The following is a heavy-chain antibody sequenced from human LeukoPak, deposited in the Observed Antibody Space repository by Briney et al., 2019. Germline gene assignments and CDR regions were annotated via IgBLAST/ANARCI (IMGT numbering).Heavy chain of an antibody. D-gene: IGHD5-12*01. V-gene: IGHV3-74*03. CDR3: VRAGRVSGYDFDC. Sequence: GGSLRLSCAASGFTFSSYWMHWVRQAPGKGLMWVSRINSDGGSITYADSVKGRFTFSRYNAKNTLYLQMNSLRVEDTAVYYCVRAGRVSGYDFDCWGQGTLVTVSS. CDR2: INSDGGSI. CDR1: GFTFSSYW. J-gene: IGHJ4*02.